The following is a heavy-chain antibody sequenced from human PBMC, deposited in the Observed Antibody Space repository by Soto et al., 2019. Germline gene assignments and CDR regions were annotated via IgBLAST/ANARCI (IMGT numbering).Heavy chain of an antibody. V-gene: IGHV1-69*02. Sequence: SVKVSCKASGGTFSSYTISWLLQAPGQGLEWMGRIIPILGIANYAQKFQGRVTITADKSTSTAYMELSSLRSEDTAVYYCARGPKDTYYYGSGRFDPWGQGTLVTVSS. CDR1: GGTFSSYT. J-gene: IGHJ5*02. CDR3: ARGPKDTYYYGSGRFDP. D-gene: IGHD3-10*01. CDR2: IIPILGIA.